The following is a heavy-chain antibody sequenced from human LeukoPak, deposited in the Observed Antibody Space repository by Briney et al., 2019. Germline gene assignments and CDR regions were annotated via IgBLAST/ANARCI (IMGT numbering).Heavy chain of an antibody. CDR2: INPNSGGT. D-gene: IGHD5-12*01. Sequence: ASVKVSCKASGYTFTGYYMHWVRQAPGQGLEWMGWINPNSGGTNYAQKFQGRVTMTRDTPISTAYMKLSRLRSDDTAVYYCAREVDIVAAGVDYWGQGTLVTVSS. V-gene: IGHV1-2*02. CDR3: AREVDIVAAGVDY. CDR1: GYTFTGYY. J-gene: IGHJ4*02.